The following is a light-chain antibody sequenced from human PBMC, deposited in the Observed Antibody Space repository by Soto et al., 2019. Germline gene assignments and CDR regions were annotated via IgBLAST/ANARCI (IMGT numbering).Light chain of an antibody. J-gene: IGKJ2*01. CDR2: GAS. Sequence: EIVMTQSPATLSVSPGERATLSCRASQSVNNNLAWYQQKPGQGPRLLIYGASTRATGIPARFSGSGSGTEFTLTISSLQSEDVAVYYGQQYNNWPPLTFGQGTKLEIK. V-gene: IGKV3-15*01. CDR1: QSVNNN. CDR3: QQYNNWPPLT.